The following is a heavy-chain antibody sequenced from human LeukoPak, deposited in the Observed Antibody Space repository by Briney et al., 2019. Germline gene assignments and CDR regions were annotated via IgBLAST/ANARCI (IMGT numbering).Heavy chain of an antibody. D-gene: IGHD1-26*01. V-gene: IGHV4-38-2*01. CDR3: ARGEQSGSFSDY. Sequence: SETLSLTCAVSGYSISSGYYWGWIRPPPGKGLEWIGSIYHSGSTYYNPSLKSRVTISVDTSKNQFSLKLCSVTAADTAVYYCARGEQSGSFSDYWGQGTLVTVSS. CDR1: GYSISSGYY. CDR2: IYHSGST. J-gene: IGHJ4*02.